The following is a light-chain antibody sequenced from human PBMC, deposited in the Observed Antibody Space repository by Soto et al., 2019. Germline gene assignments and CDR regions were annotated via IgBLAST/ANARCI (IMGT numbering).Light chain of an antibody. CDR3: QQYNSYWT. V-gene: IGKV1-5*03. CDR2: KAS. Sequence: DIQMTQSPSTLSASVGDRVTITCLASQSISSWLAWYQQKPGKAPKLLIYKASSLESGAPSRFSGSGSGTEFTLTISSLQPDDFATYYCQQYNSYWTFGQGTKVEIK. J-gene: IGKJ1*01. CDR1: QSISSW.